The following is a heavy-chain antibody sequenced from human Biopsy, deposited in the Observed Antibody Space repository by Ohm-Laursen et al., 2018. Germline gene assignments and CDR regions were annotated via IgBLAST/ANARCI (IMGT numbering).Heavy chain of an antibody. CDR1: GDTFSSYA. V-gene: IGHV1-69*06. Sequence: SVKVSCKVSGDTFSSYAISWVRQAPGQGLECMGGIIPIFGTPNYAQKFQGRVTIMADKSTNTAYMELSSLTSEDTAVYYCARIGLEGGYYRIDEYFQHWGQGTLVTVSS. D-gene: IGHD3-22*01. CDR2: IIPIFGTP. J-gene: IGHJ1*01. CDR3: ARIGLEGGYYRIDEYFQH.